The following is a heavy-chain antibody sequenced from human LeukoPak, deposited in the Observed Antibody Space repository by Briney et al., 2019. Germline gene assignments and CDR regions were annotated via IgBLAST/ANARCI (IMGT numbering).Heavy chain of an antibody. D-gene: IGHD4-11*01. V-gene: IGHV3-48*04. CDR1: GFIFSSNS. CDR3: ATSGYSNTDY. Sequence: GGSLRLSCAASGFIFSSNSMNWVRQAPGKGLEWVSYISSSSNTIYYADSVKGRFTISRDNAKNSLYLQMNSLRAEDTAVYYCATSGYSNTDYWGQGTLVTVSS. CDR2: ISSSSNTI. J-gene: IGHJ4*02.